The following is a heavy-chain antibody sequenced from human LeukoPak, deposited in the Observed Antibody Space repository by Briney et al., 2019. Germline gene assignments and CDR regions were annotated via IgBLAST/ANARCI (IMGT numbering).Heavy chain of an antibody. J-gene: IGHJ3*02. CDR1: GGSFSGYY. CDR3: ARALRINYYDSSGAPDDAFDI. Sequence: SETLSLTCAVYGGSFSGYYWSWIRQPPGKGLEWIGEINHSGSTNYNPSLKSRITISVDTSENQFSLKLSSVTAADTAVYYCARALRINYYDSSGAPDDAFDIWGQGTMVTVSS. D-gene: IGHD3-22*01. CDR2: INHSGST. V-gene: IGHV4-34*01.